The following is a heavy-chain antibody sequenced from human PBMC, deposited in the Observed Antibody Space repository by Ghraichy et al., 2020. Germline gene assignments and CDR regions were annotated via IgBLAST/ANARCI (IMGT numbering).Heavy chain of an antibody. J-gene: IGHJ3*02. CDR1: GFTFSSYS. Sequence: GGSLRLSCAASGFTFSSYSMNWVRQAPGKGLEWVSYISSSSSTIYYADSVKGRFTISRDNAKNSLYLQMNSLRAEDTAVYYCASFFRGGSDAFDIWGQGTMVTVSS. CDR2: ISSSSSTI. D-gene: IGHD3-10*01. V-gene: IGHV3-48*01. CDR3: ASFFRGGSDAFDI.